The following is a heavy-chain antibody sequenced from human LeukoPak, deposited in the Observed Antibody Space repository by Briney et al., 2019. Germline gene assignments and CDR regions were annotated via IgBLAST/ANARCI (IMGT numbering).Heavy chain of an antibody. CDR1: GYSFTDYY. D-gene: IGHD6-13*01. CDR2: INPNSGGT. CDR3: ARGVAAAGRRPDP. J-gene: IGHJ5*02. Sequence: GASVKVSCKTSGYSFTDYYIHWVRQAPGQGFEWLGWINPNSGGTKYAQKFQDSVSMTRDTSINTAYMELSSLRLDDTAVYYCARGVAAAGRRPDPWGQGTLITVSS. V-gene: IGHV1-2*02.